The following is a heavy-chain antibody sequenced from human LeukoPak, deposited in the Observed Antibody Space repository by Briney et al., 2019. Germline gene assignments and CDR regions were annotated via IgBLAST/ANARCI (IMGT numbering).Heavy chain of an antibody. Sequence: PSETLSLTCTVSGGSISSGGYYWTWIRQHPGKGLEWIGYIYYSGSTYYNPSLKSRVTMSVDTSKNQFSLKLTSVTAADTAVYYCATSGRGCNYGHDYWGQGTLVTVSS. D-gene: IGHD5-18*01. CDR3: ATSGRGCNYGHDY. V-gene: IGHV4-31*03. CDR1: GGSISSGGYY. CDR2: IYYSGST. J-gene: IGHJ4*02.